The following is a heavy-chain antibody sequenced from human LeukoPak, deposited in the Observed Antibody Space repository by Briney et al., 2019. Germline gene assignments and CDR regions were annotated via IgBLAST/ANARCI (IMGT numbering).Heavy chain of an antibody. Sequence: SETLSLTCTVSGGSISSYYWSWIRQPPGKGLEWIGYIYYSGSTNYNPSLKSRVTISVDTSKNQFSLKLSSVTAADTAVYYCARDGGGSGYYWGQGTLVTVSS. CDR3: ARDGGGSGYY. J-gene: IGHJ4*02. CDR1: GGSISSYY. D-gene: IGHD3-22*01. CDR2: IYYSGST. V-gene: IGHV4-59*12.